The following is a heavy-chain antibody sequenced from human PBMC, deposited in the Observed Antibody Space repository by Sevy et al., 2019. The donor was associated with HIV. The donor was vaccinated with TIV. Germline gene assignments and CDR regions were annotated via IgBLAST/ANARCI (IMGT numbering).Heavy chain of an antibody. CDR3: ARVVVVPAAPDY. CDR2: ISSSSYI. CDR1: GFTFSSYS. V-gene: IGHV3-21*01. D-gene: IGHD2-2*01. Sequence: GGSLRLSCAASGFTFSSYSMNWVRQAPGKGLEWVSSISSSSYIYYADSVKGRFTISRDNAKNSLYLQMNSLRAEDTAVYYCARVVVVPAAPDYWGQGTLVTVSS. J-gene: IGHJ4*02.